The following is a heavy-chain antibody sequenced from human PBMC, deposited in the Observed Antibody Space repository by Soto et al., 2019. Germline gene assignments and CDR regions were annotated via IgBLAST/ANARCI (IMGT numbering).Heavy chain of an antibody. CDR2: IYYSGST. J-gene: IGHJ4*02. D-gene: IGHD2-2*01. Sequence: SETLSLTCTVSGGSISSGGYYWSWIRQHPGKGLEWIGYIYYSGSTYYNPSLKSRVTISVDTSKNQFSLKLSSVTAADTAVYYCARGAVVPAAYFDYWGQGTLVTVSS. V-gene: IGHV4-31*03. CDR3: ARGAVVPAAYFDY. CDR1: GGSISSGGYY.